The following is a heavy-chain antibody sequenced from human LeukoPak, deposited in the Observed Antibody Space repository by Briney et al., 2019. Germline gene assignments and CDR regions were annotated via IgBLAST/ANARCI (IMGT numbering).Heavy chain of an antibody. D-gene: IGHD3-3*01. CDR2: LYGGGST. J-gene: IGHJ4*02. V-gene: IGHV3-NL1*01. CDR3: ARRGVWSGSPLVFDY. CDR1: GLTFSSYG. Sequence: GGSLRLSCAASGLTFSSYGMHWVRQAPGKGLEWVSVLYGGGSTYYADSVKGRFTVSRDNSKNTVYLQMNSLRAEDTAVYYCARRGVWSGSPLVFDYWGQGTLGTVSS.